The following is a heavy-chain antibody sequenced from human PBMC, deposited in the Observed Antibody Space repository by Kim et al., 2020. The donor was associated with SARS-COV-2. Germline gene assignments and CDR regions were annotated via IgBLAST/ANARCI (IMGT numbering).Heavy chain of an antibody. CDR3: ARETGATDF. Sequence: ASVKVSCKASGYTFTSHFMHWVRQAPGQGLESMGIINPSDGSTRYAQKFQGRVTMTRDTSTSTVYMELSSLTSEDTAVYYCARETGATDFWGQGTLVTV. J-gene: IGHJ4*02. D-gene: IGHD1-26*01. CDR2: INPSDGST. CDR1: GYTFTSHF. V-gene: IGHV1-46*01.